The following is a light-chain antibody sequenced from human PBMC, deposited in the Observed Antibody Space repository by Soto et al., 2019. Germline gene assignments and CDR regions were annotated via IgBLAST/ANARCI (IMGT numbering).Light chain of an antibody. J-gene: IGKJ1*01. CDR1: QSIGSD. CDR2: SAS. CDR3: QQSFSTPRT. Sequence: DIQMTQSPSSLSASVGDRVTITCRASQSIGSDLNWYQQKPGKAPILLIYSASSLQSGVPSRFSGSGSGTDFTLTISSLQPEDCATYYCQQSFSTPRTFGQGTKLEIK. V-gene: IGKV1-39*01.